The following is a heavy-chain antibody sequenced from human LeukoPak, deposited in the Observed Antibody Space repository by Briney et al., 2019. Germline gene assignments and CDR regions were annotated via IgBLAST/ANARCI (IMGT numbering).Heavy chain of an antibody. CDR3: ARGSNTAPYYYYGMDV. CDR1: GGSISSGDYY. Sequence: KPSETLSLTCTVSGGSISSGDYYWTWIRQPPGKGLEWIGCIYYSGSTYYNPSLKSRLTISVDTSKNLFSLKLSSVTAADTAVYYCARGSNTAPYYYYGMDVWGQGTTVTVSS. CDR2: IYYSGST. D-gene: IGHD5-18*01. V-gene: IGHV4-30-4*01. J-gene: IGHJ6*02.